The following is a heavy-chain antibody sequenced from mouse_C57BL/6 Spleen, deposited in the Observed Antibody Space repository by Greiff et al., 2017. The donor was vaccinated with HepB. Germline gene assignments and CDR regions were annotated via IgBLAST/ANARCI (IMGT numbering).Heavy chain of an antibody. V-gene: IGHV1-42*01. D-gene: IGHD4-1*01. Sequence: EVQLQQSGPELVKPGASVKISCKASGYSFTGYYMNWVKQSPEKSLEWIGEINPSTGGTTYNQKFKAKATLTVDKSSSTAYMQLKSLTSEDSAVYYCARLGTGYWGQGTTLTVSS. CDR2: INPSTGGT. CDR3: ARLGTGY. CDR1: GYSFTGYY. J-gene: IGHJ2*01.